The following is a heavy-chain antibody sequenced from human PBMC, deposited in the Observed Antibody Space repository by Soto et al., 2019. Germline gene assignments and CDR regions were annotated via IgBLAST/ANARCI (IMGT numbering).Heavy chain of an antibody. J-gene: IGHJ1*01. CDR3: ARVGLKFLLGGEFFQV. CDR2: ISSNSDTV. V-gene: IGHV3-48*01. CDR1: GFTLSSYS. D-gene: IGHD3-16*01. Sequence: DVYLVESGGGLVQPGGSXRLSCTASGFTLSSYSMNWVRRAPGKGPEWVSHISSNSDTVDYADSVKGRFTISRDNARNSLSLQMNSLRAEDTAVYYCARVGLKFLLGGEFFQVWGQGTLVTVSS.